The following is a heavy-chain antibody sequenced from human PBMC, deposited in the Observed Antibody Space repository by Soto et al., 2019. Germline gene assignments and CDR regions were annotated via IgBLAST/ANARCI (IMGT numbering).Heavy chain of an antibody. CDR1: GFTFTSSA. CDR3: AADWVDCSGGSCHLGY. J-gene: IGHJ4*02. V-gene: IGHV1-58*02. CDR2: IVVGSGNT. Sequence: GASVKVSCKASGFTFTSSAMQWVRQARGQRLEWIGWIVVGSGNTNYAQKFQERVTITRDVSTSTAYMELSSLRSEDTAVYYCAADWVDCSGGSCHLGYWGQGTLVTVSS. D-gene: IGHD2-15*01.